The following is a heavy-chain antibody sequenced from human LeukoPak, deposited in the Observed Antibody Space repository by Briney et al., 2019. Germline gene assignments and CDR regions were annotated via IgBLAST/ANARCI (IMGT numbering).Heavy chain of an antibody. J-gene: IGHJ4*02. Sequence: GGSLRLSCAASGFTFSSYAMSWVRQAPGKGLEYVSVISGSGGSTHYRDSVKGRFTISRDNAKNSLYLQMNSLRAEDTAVYYCARDGGYCSSTSCLHFDYWGQGTLVTVSS. CDR2: ISGSGGST. D-gene: IGHD2-2*01. CDR3: ARDGGYCSSTSCLHFDY. CDR1: GFTFSSYA. V-gene: IGHV3-23*01.